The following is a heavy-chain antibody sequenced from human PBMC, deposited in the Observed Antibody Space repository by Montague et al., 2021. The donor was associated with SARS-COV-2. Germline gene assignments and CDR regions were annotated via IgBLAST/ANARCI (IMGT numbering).Heavy chain of an antibody. V-gene: IGHV2-5*02. Sequence: PALVKPTQTLTLTCTFSGFSLNTSGAGVDWVRQPPGKALEWLALIYWDDDKRYSPSLKSRSTFSKDTTKNEVVLTVANMDPVDTATYYCARYGDYGSWFDPWGQGTLVTVSS. D-gene: IGHD4-17*01. J-gene: IGHJ5*02. CDR3: ARYGDYGSWFDP. CDR2: IYWDDDK. CDR1: GFSLNTSGAG.